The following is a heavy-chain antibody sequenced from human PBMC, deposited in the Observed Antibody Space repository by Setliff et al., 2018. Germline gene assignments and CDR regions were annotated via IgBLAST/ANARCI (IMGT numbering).Heavy chain of an antibody. Sequence: NPSETLSLTCTVSGGSISSYYWSWIRQPPGKGLEWIGYIYYSGSTYYNPSLKSRVTISVDTSKNQFSLKLSSVTAADTAVYYCARSSPEIRKHNAFDIWGQGTMVTVSS. CDR1: GGSISSYY. D-gene: IGHD6-6*01. CDR3: ARSSPEIRKHNAFDI. J-gene: IGHJ3*02. V-gene: IGHV4-30-4*08. CDR2: IYYSGST.